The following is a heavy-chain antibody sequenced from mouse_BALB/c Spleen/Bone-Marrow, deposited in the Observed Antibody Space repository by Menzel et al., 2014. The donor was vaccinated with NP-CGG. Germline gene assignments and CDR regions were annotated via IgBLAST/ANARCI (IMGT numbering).Heavy chain of an antibody. CDR1: GYTFTSFT. CDR3: AREATYYAYFDY. D-gene: IGHD1-1*01. J-gene: IGHJ2*01. CDR2: INPTRGYT. Sequence: QVQLQQSAPELARPGASVKMSCKASGYTFTSFTIQWIKQRPEQGLEWIGYINPTRGYTDYNQKFKDRTTLTADKSSSATYMQLTSLTSEDSAVYYCAREATYYAYFDYWGQGTALAVSS. V-gene: IGHV1-4*02.